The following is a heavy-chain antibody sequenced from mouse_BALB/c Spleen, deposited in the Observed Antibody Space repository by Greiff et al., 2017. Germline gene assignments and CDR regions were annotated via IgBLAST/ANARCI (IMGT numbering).Heavy chain of an antibody. CDR2: IYPGDGDT. V-gene: IGHV1-87*01. J-gene: IGHJ3*01. Sequence: QVQLQQSGAELARPGASVKLSCKASGYTFTSYWMQWVKQRPGQGLEWIGAIYPGDGDTRYTQKFKGKATLTADKSSSTAYMQLSSLASEDSAVYYCARGAYYRYEAWFAYWGQGTLVTVSA. CDR3: ARGAYYRYEAWFAY. D-gene: IGHD2-14*01. CDR1: GYTFTSYW.